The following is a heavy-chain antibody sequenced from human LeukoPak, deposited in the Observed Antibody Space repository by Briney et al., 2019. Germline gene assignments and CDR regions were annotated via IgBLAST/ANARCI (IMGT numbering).Heavy chain of an antibody. CDR3: ASPPEMATKMNSLQLKY. CDR2: IIPIFGTA. J-gene: IGHJ4*02. Sequence: SVKVSCKXSGGTFSSYAISWVRQAPGQGLEWMGRIIPIFGTANYAQKFQGRVTITTDESTSTACMELSGLRSEDTAVYYCASPPEMATKMNSLQLKYWGQGTLVTVSS. V-gene: IGHV1-69*05. CDR1: GGTFSSYA. D-gene: IGHD5-24*01.